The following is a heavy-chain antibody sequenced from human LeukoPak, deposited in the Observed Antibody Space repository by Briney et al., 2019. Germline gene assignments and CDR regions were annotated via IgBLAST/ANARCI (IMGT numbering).Heavy chain of an antibody. CDR2: IYTSGST. V-gene: IGHV4-4*07. J-gene: IGHJ2*01. CDR1: GGSISSYY. D-gene: IGHD2-2*01. Sequence: SETLSLTCTVSGGSISSYYRSWIRQPAGKGLEWIGRIYTSGSTNYNPSLKSRVTMSVDTSKNQFSLKLSSVTAADTAVYYCARLKKYQLLLSNWYFDLWGRGTLVTVSS. CDR3: ARLKKYQLLLSNWYFDL.